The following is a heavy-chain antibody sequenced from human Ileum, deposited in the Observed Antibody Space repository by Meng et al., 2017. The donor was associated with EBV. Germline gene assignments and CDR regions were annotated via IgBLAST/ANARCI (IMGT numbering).Heavy chain of an antibody. CDR2: VVYSGTT. V-gene: IGHV4-39*01. D-gene: IGHD1-14*01. CDR1: GGSISSSSSY. Sequence: QLPLQESGPGLVQPSDTLSLPFTVSGGSISSSSSYWAWIRQPPGEGLEWIGSVVYSGTTYYTSSLKSRVSISVDTSKNQFSLKLSSVTAADTAVYYCARHHHSPTFDYWGQGTLVTVSS. CDR3: ARHHHSPTFDY. J-gene: IGHJ4*02.